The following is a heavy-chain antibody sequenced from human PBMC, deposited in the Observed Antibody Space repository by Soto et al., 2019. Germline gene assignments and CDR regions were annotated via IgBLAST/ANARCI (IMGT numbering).Heavy chain of an antibody. CDR1: GGSFSGYY. J-gene: IGHJ4*02. CDR2: INHSGST. CDR3: ARGLQFHY. V-gene: IGHV4-34*01. Sequence: PSETLSLTCAVYGGSFSGYYWSWIRQPPGKGLEWIGEINHSGSTNYNPSLKSRVTISVDTSKNQFSLKLSSVTAADTAVYYCARGLQFHYWGQGTLVTVSS.